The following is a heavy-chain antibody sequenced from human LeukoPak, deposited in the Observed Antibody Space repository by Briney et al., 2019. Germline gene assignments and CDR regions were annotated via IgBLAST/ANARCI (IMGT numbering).Heavy chain of an antibody. CDR2: ISAYNGNT. CDR1: GYTFTSYG. J-gene: IGHJ5*02. D-gene: IGHD3-22*01. Sequence: ASVKVSCKASGYTFTSYGISWVRQAPGQGLEWMGWISAYNGNTNYAQKLQGRVTMTTDTSTSTAYMELRSLRSDDTAVYYCARDQRGYYDSSGHYYPWFDPWGQGTLVTVSS. V-gene: IGHV1-18*01. CDR3: ARDQRGYYDSSGHYYPWFDP.